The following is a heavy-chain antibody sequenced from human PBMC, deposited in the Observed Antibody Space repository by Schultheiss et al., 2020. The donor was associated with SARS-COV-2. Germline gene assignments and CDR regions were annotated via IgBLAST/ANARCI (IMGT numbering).Heavy chain of an antibody. V-gene: IGHV4-34*01. CDR2: INHSGST. J-gene: IGHJ5*02. CDR1: GGSFSGYY. D-gene: IGHD5-24*01. Sequence: GSLRLSCAVYGGSFSGYYWSWIRQPPGKGLEWIGEINHSGSTNYNPSLKSRVTISVDTSKNQFSLKLSSVTAADTAVYYCARVRLARMATRPSLLSGWFDPWGQGTLVTVSS. CDR3: ARVRLARMATRPSLLSGWFDP.